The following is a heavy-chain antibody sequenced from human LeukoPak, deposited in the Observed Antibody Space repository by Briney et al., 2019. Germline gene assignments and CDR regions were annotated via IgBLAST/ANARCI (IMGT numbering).Heavy chain of an antibody. D-gene: IGHD2-15*01. V-gene: IGHV3-23*01. J-gene: IGHJ6*03. CDR2: ISASGTGSGGGT. CDR3: ARIKSVVPPYFYFYMDV. CDR1: GFTFSSYA. Sequence: PGGSLRLSCEVSGFTFSSYAMSWVRQAPGKGLEWVSVISASGTGSGGGTYYAHSVKGRFNVSRDNSKSTLYLEMNSLRAEDTAIYYCARIKSVVPPYFYFYMDVWGIGTTVTVSS.